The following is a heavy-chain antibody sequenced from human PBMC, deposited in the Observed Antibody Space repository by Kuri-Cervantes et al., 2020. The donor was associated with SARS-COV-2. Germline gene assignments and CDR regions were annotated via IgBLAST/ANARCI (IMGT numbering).Heavy chain of an antibody. Sequence: SETLSPTCTVSSGSISGHYWSWIRQPPGKVLEWIGNIFYSESTNYNPSLKSRVTMSVATSKNQFSLKLNSVTAADTAVYYCARGGFCSSTSCYSGGFDPWGQGTLVTSPQ. CDR3: ARGGFCSSTSCYSGGFDP. CDR2: IFYSEST. CDR1: SGSISGHY. V-gene: IGHV4-59*11. D-gene: IGHD2-2*01. J-gene: IGHJ5*02.